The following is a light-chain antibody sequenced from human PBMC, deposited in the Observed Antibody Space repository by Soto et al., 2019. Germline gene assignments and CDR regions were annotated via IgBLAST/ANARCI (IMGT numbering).Light chain of an antibody. J-gene: IGLJ1*01. V-gene: IGLV2-23*02. CDR1: SSDVGSYTL. CDR3: WSYAGSFTYV. Sequence: QSALTQPASVSGSPGQSITISCTGSSSDVGSYTLVSWYQQHPGKVPKLMIYEVSKRPSGVSVRFSGSRSGNTASLTISGLQAEDEDDYFCWSYAGSFTYVFGTGTKVTVL. CDR2: EVS.